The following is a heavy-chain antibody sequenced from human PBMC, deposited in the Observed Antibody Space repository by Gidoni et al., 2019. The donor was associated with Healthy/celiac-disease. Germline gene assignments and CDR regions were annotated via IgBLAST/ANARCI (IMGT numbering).Heavy chain of an antibody. J-gene: IGHJ6*02. D-gene: IGHD4-17*01. CDR1: GFTFSSYS. Sequence: EVQLVESGGGLVQPGGSLRLSCAASGFTFSSYSMNWVRQAPGKGLGWVSYISSSSSTIYYADSVKGRFTISRDNAKNSLYLQMNSLRDEDTAVYYCARDRGGRHDYGDYYYYYYGMDVWGQGTTVTVSS. CDR3: ARDRGGRHDYGDYYYYYYGMDV. CDR2: ISSSSSTI. V-gene: IGHV3-48*02.